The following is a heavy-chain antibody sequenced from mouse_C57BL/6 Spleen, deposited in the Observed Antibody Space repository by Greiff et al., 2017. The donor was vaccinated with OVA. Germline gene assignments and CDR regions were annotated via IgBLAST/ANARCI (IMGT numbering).Heavy chain of an antibody. CDR1: GYTFTSYW. D-gene: IGHD2-5*01. CDR2: IGHSDSYI. CDR3: ARADYSNPLYDGV. Sequence: VQLLQPGAELVMPGASVKLSCTASGYTFTSYWMHWVQQRPGQGLEWIGVIGHSDSYINYTHKFKGQSTLTIDKSSGTAYLQLSSLTSEDSAVYYCARADYSNPLYDGVWGTGTTVTVSS. V-gene: IGHV1-69*01. J-gene: IGHJ1*03.